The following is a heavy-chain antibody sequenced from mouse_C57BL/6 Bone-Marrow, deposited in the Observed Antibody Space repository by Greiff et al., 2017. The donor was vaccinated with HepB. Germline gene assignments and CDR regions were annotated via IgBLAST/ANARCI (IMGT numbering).Heavy chain of an antibody. CDR2: ISYDGSN. D-gene: IGHD2-2*01. V-gene: IGHV3-6*01. J-gene: IGHJ3*01. CDR1: GYSITSGYY. Sequence: EVQLQESGPGLVKPSQSLSLTCSVTGYSITSGYYWNWIRQFPGNKLEWMGYISYDGSNNYNPSLKNRISITRDTSKNQFFLKLNSVTTEDTATYYCAREDGYDSAWFAYWGQGTLVTVSA. CDR3: AREDGYDSAWFAY.